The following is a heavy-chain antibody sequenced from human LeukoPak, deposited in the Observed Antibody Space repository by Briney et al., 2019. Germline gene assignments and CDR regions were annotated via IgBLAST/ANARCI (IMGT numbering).Heavy chain of an antibody. V-gene: IGHV1-2*02. CDR2: IHPASANT. J-gene: IGHJ4*02. Sequence: ASVKVSFKASGYTFTEHFIHWVRQAPGQGLQYMGWIHPASANTVYAQMFHGRVTLTRDTPATTTYMELSGLRSDDTAVYYCARDLRPANLWGQGTLVTVSS. CDR3: ARDLRPANL. D-gene: IGHD1-7*01. CDR1: GYTFTEHF.